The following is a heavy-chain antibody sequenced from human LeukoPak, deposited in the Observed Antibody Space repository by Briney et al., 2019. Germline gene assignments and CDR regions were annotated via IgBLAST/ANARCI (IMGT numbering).Heavy chain of an antibody. V-gene: IGHV3-30*18. J-gene: IGHJ4*02. Sequence: GGSLRLSYAASGFTFSSYGMHWVRQAPGKGLEWVAVISYDGSNKYYADSVKGRFTISRDNSKNTLYLQMNSLRAEDTAVYYCAKDPSDSSGYYPSPYYWGQGTLVTVSS. CDR1: GFTFSSYG. D-gene: IGHD3-22*01. CDR2: ISYDGSNK. CDR3: AKDPSDSSGYYPSPYY.